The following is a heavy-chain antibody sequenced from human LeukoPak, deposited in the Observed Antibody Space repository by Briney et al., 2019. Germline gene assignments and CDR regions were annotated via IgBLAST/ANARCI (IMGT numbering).Heavy chain of an antibody. CDR3: ARRPIFGGWFAP. D-gene: IGHD3-3*01. CDR2: IHDSGGT. V-gene: IGHV4-59*08. Sequence: PSETLSLTCTVSGGSISSYYWSWIRQPPGEGLEWIGYIHDSGGTNYNPSLKSRVTISVDTSKNQFSLMLYSLTAADTAVYYCARRPIFGGWFAPWGQGTLVTVSS. CDR1: GGSISSYY. J-gene: IGHJ5*02.